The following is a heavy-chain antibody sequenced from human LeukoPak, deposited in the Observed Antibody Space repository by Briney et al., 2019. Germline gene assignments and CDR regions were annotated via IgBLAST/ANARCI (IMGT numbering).Heavy chain of an antibody. J-gene: IGHJ4*02. D-gene: IGHD3-10*01. CDR1: GYTFTNYA. CDR3: IKGFEY. CDR2: ISAYNGDT. V-gene: IGHV1-18*01. Sequence: GASVTVSCKASGYTFTNYAFTWVRQAPGQGLEWMGWISAYNGDTNYAQILQGRVTLTADTSTNTAYMELRSLRSDDTGVYYCIKGFEYWGQGTLVTVSS.